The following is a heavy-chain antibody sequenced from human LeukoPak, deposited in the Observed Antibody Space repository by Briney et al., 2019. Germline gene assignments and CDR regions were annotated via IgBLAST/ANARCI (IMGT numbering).Heavy chain of an antibody. Sequence: PSETLSLTCTVSGGSISSYYWSWIRQPPGKGLEWIGYIYYSGSTKYKPSLRSRVTISVDTSKNQFSLKLSSVTAADTAVYYCARGRFLDAFDIWGQGTMVTVSS. D-gene: IGHD3-3*01. J-gene: IGHJ3*02. CDR1: GGSISSYY. V-gene: IGHV4-59*01. CDR3: ARGRFLDAFDI. CDR2: IYYSGST.